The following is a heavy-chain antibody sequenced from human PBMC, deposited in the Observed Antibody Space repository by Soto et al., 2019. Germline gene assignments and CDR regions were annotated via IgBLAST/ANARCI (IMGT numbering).Heavy chain of an antibody. CDR1: GGTFSSYA. Sequence: QVQLVQSGAEVKKPGSSVKVSCKASGGTFSSYAISWVRQAPGQGLEWMGGIIPIFGTANYAQKFQGRVTITADESTSTAYMELSSLRAEDTAVYYCARVQATIVGATTGAFDIWGQGTMVTVSS. CDR3: ARVQATIVGATTGAFDI. CDR2: IIPIFGTA. V-gene: IGHV1-69*01. D-gene: IGHD1-26*01. J-gene: IGHJ3*02.